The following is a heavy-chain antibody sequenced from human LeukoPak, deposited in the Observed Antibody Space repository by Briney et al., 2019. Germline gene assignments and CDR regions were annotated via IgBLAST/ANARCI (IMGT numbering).Heavy chain of an antibody. CDR3: ARSTRQSYYYDSSGYYRDAFDI. V-gene: IGHV4-4*07. CDR2: IYTSGST. CDR1: GGSISSYY. Sequence: PSETLSLTCTVSGGSISSYYWSWIRQPAGKGLEWIGRIYTSGSTNYNPSLKSRVTMSVDTSKSQFSLKLSSVTAADTAVYYCARSTRQSYYYDSSGYYRDAFDIWGQGTMVTVSS. J-gene: IGHJ3*02. D-gene: IGHD3-22*01.